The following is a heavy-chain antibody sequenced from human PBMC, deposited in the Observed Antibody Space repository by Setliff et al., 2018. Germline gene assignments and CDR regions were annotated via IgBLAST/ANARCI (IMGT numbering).Heavy chain of an antibody. CDR3: AREQWLDPPGYYYMDV. J-gene: IGHJ6*03. V-gene: IGHV4-59*12. D-gene: IGHD6-19*01. Sequence: SETLSLTCTVSGGSISSYYWTWIRQPPGKGLEWIGYIYYSGSANYNPSLKSRVTMSIDTSKNQFSLKLNSVTAADMAVYYCAREQWLDPPGYYYMDVWAKGTTVTVSS. CDR1: GGSISSYY. CDR2: IYYSGSA.